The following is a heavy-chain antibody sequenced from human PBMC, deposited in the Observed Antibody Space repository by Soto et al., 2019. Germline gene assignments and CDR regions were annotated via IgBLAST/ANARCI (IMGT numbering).Heavy chain of an antibody. CDR2: IYQSGTT. J-gene: IGHJ4*02. Sequence: SLTCAVSGASISSRHWWSWVRQAPGKGLEWIGEIYQSGTTNYNPSLKSRVTISVDTSKSQFSLKLTSVTAADTALYYCARELYNSSLALDFWGQGTLVTVSS. CDR3: ARELYNSSLALDF. V-gene: IGHV4-4*02. CDR1: GASISSRHW. D-gene: IGHD3-22*01.